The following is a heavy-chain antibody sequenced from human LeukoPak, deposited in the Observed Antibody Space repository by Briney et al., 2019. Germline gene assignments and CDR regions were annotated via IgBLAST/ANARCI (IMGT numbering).Heavy chain of an antibody. J-gene: IGHJ4*02. CDR2: IIPIFGTA. Sequence: GSSVKVSCKASGGTFSSYAIGWVRQAPGQGLEWMGGIIPIFGTANYARKFQGRVTITADESTSTAYMELSSLRSEDTAVYYCARATRDYDILTGLLDYWGQGTLVTVSS. D-gene: IGHD3-9*01. CDR3: ARATRDYDILTGLLDY. CDR1: GGTFSSYA. V-gene: IGHV1-69*01.